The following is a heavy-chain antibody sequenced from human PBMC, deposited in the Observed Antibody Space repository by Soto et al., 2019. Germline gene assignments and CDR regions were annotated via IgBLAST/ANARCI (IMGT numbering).Heavy chain of an antibody. J-gene: IGHJ4*02. CDR1: GFTFSKHG. D-gene: IGHD4-17*01. CDR2: IVADGRSQ. CDR3: ARDDDYVDNGRDY. V-gene: IGHV3-33*01. Sequence: QVQLVESGGGVVQPGTSLRLSCAASGFTFSKHGMHWVRQAPGKGLEWMAVIVADGRSQHYADSVKGRFTISRDNSKNTLFLQMNSLRAEDTAVYYCARDDDYVDNGRDYWGQGTLVTVSS.